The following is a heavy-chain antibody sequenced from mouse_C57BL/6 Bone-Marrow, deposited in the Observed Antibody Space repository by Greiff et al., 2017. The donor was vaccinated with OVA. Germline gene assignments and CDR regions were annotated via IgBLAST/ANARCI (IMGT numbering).Heavy chain of an antibody. V-gene: IGHV1-66*01. J-gene: IGHJ2*01. CDR2: IYPGSGNT. CDR3: ARGGY. Sequence: VQLQQSGPELVKPGASVKISCKASGYSFTRYYIHWVTQRPGQGLAWIGWIYPGSGNTKYNEKFKGKATLTADTSSSTAYMQLSSLTSEDSAVYYCARGGYWGKGTTLTVAS. CDR1: GYSFTRYY.